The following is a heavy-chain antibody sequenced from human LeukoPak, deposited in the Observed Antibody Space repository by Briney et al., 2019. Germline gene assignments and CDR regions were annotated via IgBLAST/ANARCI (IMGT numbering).Heavy chain of an antibody. CDR1: GGSFSGYC. J-gene: IGHJ4*02. Sequence: PSETLSLTCAVYGGSFSGYCWSWIRQPPGKGLEWIGEINHSGSTNYNPSLKSRVTISVDTSKNQFSLKLSSVTAADTAVYYCARVGTRPISRWGQGTLVTVSS. V-gene: IGHV4-34*01. D-gene: IGHD1-14*01. CDR2: INHSGST. CDR3: ARVGTRPISR.